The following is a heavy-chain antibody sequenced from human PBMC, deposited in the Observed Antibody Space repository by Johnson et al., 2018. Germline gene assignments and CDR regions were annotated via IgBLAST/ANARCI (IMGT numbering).Heavy chain of an antibody. CDR3: ARGYYFDTSGPRAFDI. J-gene: IGHJ3*02. D-gene: IGHD3-22*01. CDR1: GFTFSDHY. CDR2: TRNKANSYTT. V-gene: IGHV3-72*01. Sequence: EVQLLESGGGLVQPGGSLRLSCAASGFTFSDHYMDWVRQAPGKGLEWVGRTRNKANSYTTEYAASVKGRFTISRDDSKNSLYLQMNSLKTEDTAVYYCARGYYFDTSGPRAFDIWGQGTMVTVSS.